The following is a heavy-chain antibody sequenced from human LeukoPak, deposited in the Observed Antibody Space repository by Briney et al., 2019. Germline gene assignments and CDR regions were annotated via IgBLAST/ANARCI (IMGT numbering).Heavy chain of an antibody. D-gene: IGHD4-11*01. Sequence: ASVKVSCKASGGTFSSYAISWVRQAPGQGLEWMGWISAYNGNTNYAQKLQGRVTMTTDTSTSTAYMELRSLRSDDTAVYYCARMYSNYFDYWGQGTLVTVSS. V-gene: IGHV1-18*01. CDR1: GGTFSSYA. CDR3: ARMYSNYFDY. CDR2: ISAYNGNT. J-gene: IGHJ4*02.